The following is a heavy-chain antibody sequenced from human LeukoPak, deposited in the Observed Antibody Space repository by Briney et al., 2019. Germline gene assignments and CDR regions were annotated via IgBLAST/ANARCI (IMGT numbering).Heavy chain of an antibody. CDR2: INPSGGST. D-gene: IGHD4-23*01. CDR3: ATNWRWSNSYNWFDP. V-gene: IGHV1-46*01. Sequence: GASVKVSCKASGYTFTSYYMHWVRQAPGQGLEWMGIINPSGGSTSYAQKFQGRVTMIEDTSTDTAYMELSSLRSEDTAVYYCATNWRWSNSYNWFDPWGQGTLVTVSS. J-gene: IGHJ5*02. CDR1: GYTFTSYY.